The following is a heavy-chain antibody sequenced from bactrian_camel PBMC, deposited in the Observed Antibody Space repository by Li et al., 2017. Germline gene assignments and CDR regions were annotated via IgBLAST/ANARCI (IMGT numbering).Heavy chain of an antibody. J-gene: IGHJ4*01. CDR1: GFTFSSAW. Sequence: HVQPVESGGGLVQPGGSLVLPCAASGFTFSSAWMHWVRQATGKGLEWVSSITSGGGTTYYVDSVKGRFTISRDNAKHTVYLQMNTLKSDDTGVYYCATGTQVTVS. V-gene: IGHV3S1*01. CDR2: ITSGGGTT.